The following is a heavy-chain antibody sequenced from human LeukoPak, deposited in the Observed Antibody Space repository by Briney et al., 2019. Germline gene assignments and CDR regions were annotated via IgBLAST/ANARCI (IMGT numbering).Heavy chain of an antibody. J-gene: IGHJ4*02. CDR2: IKQDGSEK. CDR1: GLTFSNYW. CDR3: ARDADGYED. Sequence: GGSLRLSCAASGLTFSNYWMDWVRQAPGKGLEWVANIKQDGSEKNYVDSVKGRFIISRDNAKNSLYLQMNTLRAEDTAMYYCARDADGYEDWGQGTLVIVSS. V-gene: IGHV3-7*01. D-gene: IGHD5-24*01.